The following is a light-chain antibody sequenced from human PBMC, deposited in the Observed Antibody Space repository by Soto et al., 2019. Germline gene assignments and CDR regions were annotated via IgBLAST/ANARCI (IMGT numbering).Light chain of an antibody. J-gene: IGLJ3*02. CDR2: SNN. Sequence: QAVVTQPPSASGAPGQSVTIACSGSTSNVESETVNWYQQLPGTAPKLVVFSNNRRPSAVPDRFSASKSGTSASLAISNLQPEDEADYYCVAWDANLNGWVFGGGTKLTVL. V-gene: IGLV1-44*01. CDR1: TSNVESET. CDR3: VAWDANLNGWV.